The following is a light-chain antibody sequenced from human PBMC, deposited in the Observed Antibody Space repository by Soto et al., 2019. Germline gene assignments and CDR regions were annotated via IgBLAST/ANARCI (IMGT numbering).Light chain of an antibody. CDR2: DVT. CDR3: NSYTSSSTYG. CDR1: SSGVGGFNY. J-gene: IGLJ1*01. V-gene: IGLV2-14*03. Sequence: QSVLTQPASVSGSPGQSITISCTGTSSGVGGFNYVSWYQQHPGKAPKLMIYDVTNRPSGVSYRFSGSKSGNTASLTISGLQAEDEADYYCNSYTSSSTYGFGTGTKVTVL.